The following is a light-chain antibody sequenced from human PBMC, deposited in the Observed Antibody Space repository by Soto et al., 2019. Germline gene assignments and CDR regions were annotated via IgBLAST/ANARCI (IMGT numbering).Light chain of an antibody. CDR3: QHYNSYSQA. J-gene: IGKJ1*01. V-gene: IGKV1-5*03. CDR1: QTISSW. Sequence: DIQMTQSPSTLSGSVGDRVTITCRASQTISSWLAWYQQKPGKAPKLLIYKASTLKSGVPSRFSGSGSGTEFTLTISSRQPDDFATYDCQHYNSYSQAFGQGTKVEL. CDR2: KAS.